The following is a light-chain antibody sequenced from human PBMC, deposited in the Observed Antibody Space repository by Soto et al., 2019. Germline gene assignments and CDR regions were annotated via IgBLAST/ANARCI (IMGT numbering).Light chain of an antibody. CDR1: QSVSRN. J-gene: IGKJ4*01. CDR2: GAS. Sequence: EIVMTQSPATLSVSPGKRATLSCRASQSVSRNLAWYQQKPGQAPRLLIYGASTRATGISARFSGSGSGTEFTLTISSLQSEDFAVYYCQQYNNWPLTFGGGTKVEIK. V-gene: IGKV3-15*01. CDR3: QQYNNWPLT.